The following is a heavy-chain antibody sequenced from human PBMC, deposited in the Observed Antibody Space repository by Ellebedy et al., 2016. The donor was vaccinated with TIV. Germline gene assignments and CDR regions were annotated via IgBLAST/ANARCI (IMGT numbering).Heavy chain of an antibody. CDR3: ASTPNDWRFDAFDI. CDR1: GGSISSYC. Sequence: SETLSLXXTVSGGSISSYCLSWIRQPPGKGLEWIGYIYYSGSTNYNPSLKSRVTISVDTSKNQFSLKLSSVTAADTAVYYCASTPNDWRFDAFDIWGQGTMVTVSS. J-gene: IGHJ3*02. CDR2: IYYSGST. D-gene: IGHD1-1*01. V-gene: IGHV4-59*01.